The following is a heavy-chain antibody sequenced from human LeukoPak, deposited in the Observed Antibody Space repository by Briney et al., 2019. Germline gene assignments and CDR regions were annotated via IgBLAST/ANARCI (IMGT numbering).Heavy chain of an antibody. D-gene: IGHD5-24*01. Sequence: PGGSLRLSCAASGFTFDDYAMHWIRQAPGEGLEWVSGISWNSGSIGYADSVKGRFTISRDNAKNSLYLQMNSLRAEDTALYYCAKDGYNFLYYFDYWGQGTLVTVSS. CDR2: ISWNSGSI. CDR1: GFTFDDYA. V-gene: IGHV3-9*01. CDR3: AKDGYNFLYYFDY. J-gene: IGHJ4*02.